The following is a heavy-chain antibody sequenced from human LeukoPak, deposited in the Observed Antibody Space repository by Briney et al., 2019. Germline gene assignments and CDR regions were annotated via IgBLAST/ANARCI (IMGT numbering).Heavy chain of an antibody. CDR2: ISPNNGNT. J-gene: IGHJ6*03. CDR3: ARDPGTEYSSSWYELAVAGTDYYYYMDV. CDR1: GYTFTSYG. D-gene: IGHD6-13*01. V-gene: IGHV1-18*01. Sequence: GASVKVSCKASGYTFTSYGISWVRQAPGQGLEWMGWISPNNGNTNYAQKLQGRVTMTTDTSKSTAYMELRSLRSDDTAVYYCARDPGTEYSSSWYELAVAGTDYYYYMDVWGKGTTVTVSS.